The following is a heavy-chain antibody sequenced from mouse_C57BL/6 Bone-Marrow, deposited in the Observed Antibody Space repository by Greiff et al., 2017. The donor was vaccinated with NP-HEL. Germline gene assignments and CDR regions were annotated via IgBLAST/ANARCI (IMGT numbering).Heavy chain of an antibody. V-gene: IGHV5-4*03. CDR2: ISDGGSYT. CDR1: GFTFSSYA. D-gene: IGHD1-1*01. CDR3: ARGGSYYFWYFDV. J-gene: IGHJ1*03. Sequence: DVKLVESGGGLVKPGGSLKLSCAASGFTFSSYAMSWVRQTPEKRLEWVATISDGGSYTYYPDNVKGRFTISRDNAKNNLYLQMSHLKSEDTAMYYCARGGSYYFWYFDVWGTGTTVTVSS.